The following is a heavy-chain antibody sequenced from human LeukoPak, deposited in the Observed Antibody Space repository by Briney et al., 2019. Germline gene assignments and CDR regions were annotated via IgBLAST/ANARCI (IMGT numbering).Heavy chain of an antibody. CDR1: GCTFSSYS. CDR2: ISSSSSTI. J-gene: IGHJ4*02. Sequence: GGSLRLSCAASGCTFSSYSMNWVRQAPGKGLEWVSYISSSSSTIYYADSVKGRFTISRDNAKNSLYLQMNSLRAEDTAVYYCARGGIAYCGGDCYTFDYWGQGTLVTVSS. D-gene: IGHD2-21*02. V-gene: IGHV3-48*01. CDR3: ARGGIAYCGGDCYTFDY.